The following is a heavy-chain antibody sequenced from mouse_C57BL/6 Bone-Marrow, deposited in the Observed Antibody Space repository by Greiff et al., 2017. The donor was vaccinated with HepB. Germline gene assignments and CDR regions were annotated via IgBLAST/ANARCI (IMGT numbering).Heavy chain of an antibody. Sequence: EVKLQESGPGLVKPSQSLSLTCSVTGYSITSGYYWNWIRQFPGNKLEWMGYISYDGSNNYNPSLKNRISITRDTSKNQFFLKLNSVTTEDTATYYCARDTDYGSSYYWYFDVWGTGTTVTVSS. CDR1: GYSITSGYY. D-gene: IGHD1-1*01. CDR3: ARDTDYGSSYYWYFDV. CDR2: ISYDGSN. V-gene: IGHV3-6*01. J-gene: IGHJ1*03.